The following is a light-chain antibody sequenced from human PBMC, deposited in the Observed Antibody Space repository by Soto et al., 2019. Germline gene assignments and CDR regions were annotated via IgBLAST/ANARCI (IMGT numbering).Light chain of an antibody. CDR2: DNN. V-gene: IGLV1-51*01. Sequence: QSVLTQPPSVSAAPGQKVTISCSGSSSNIGNNYVSWYQQLPGTAPKLLIYDNNKRPPGIPDRFSGSKSGTSATLGITGLQTEDEADYYCGTWDSSLSAVVFGGGTKLTVL. J-gene: IGLJ2*01. CDR3: GTWDSSLSAVV. CDR1: SSNIGNNY.